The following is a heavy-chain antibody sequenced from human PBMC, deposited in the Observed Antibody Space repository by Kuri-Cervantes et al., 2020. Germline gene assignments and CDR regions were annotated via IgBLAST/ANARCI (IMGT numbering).Heavy chain of an antibody. V-gene: IGHV3-33*01. Sequence: GESLKISCAASGFTFSSYGMHWVRQAPGKGLEWGAVIWYDGSNKYYADSVKGRFTISRDNSKNTLYLQMGSLGADDRAVYYCARSQVGPHDYFAYWGQGTLVTVSS. D-gene: IGHD2-2*01. CDR1: GFTFSSYG. J-gene: IGHJ4*02. CDR3: ARSQVGPHDYFAY. CDR2: IWYDGSNK.